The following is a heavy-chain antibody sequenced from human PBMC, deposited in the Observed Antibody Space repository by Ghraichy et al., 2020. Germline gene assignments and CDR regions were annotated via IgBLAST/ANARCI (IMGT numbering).Heavy chain of an antibody. V-gene: IGHV3-23*01. J-gene: IGHJ4*02. D-gene: IGHD6-19*01. Sequence: SCAASGFTFSNYAMSWVRQAPGKGLEWVSTISGSGSGTYYADSVKGRFTISRDSSKNTLYLQMNSLRAEDTAVYYCAKDSSGWCIDFWGQGTLVTVSS. CDR3: AKDSSGWCIDF. CDR2: ISGSGSGT. CDR1: GFTFSNYA.